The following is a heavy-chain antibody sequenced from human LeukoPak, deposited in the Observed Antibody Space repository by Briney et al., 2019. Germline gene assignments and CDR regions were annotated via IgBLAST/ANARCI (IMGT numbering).Heavy chain of an antibody. Sequence: ASVKVSCKASGYTFTSYGISWVRQAPGQGLEWMGWISAYNGNTNYAQKLQGRVTMTTDTSTSTAYMELRSLRSDDTAVYYCARDIVLMVYARSSYYGMDVWGQGTTVTVSS. CDR2: ISAYNGNT. CDR3: ARDIVLMVYARSSYYGMDV. CDR1: GYTFTSYG. J-gene: IGHJ6*02. V-gene: IGHV1-18*01. D-gene: IGHD2-8*01.